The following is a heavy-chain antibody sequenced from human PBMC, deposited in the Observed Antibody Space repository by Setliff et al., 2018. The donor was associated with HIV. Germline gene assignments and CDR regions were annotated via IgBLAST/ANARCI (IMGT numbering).Heavy chain of an antibody. CDR2: IIPIFGTT. J-gene: IGHJ6*03. Sequence: SVKVSCKASGGTFSSYPISWVRQAPGQGLEWMGGIIPIFGTTHYAQKFQGRVTVTADESTSTAYMQLSSLRSDDTAVYYCARGRNYDSSGYGDYYYMDVWVKGTTVTVSS. V-gene: IGHV1-69*13. CDR3: ARGRNYDSSGYGDYYYMDV. D-gene: IGHD3-22*01. CDR1: GGTFSSYP.